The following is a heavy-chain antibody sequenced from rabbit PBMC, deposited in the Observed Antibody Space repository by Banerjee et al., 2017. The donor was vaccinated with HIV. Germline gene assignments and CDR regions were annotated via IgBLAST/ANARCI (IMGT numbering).Heavy chain of an antibody. Sequence: QSLEESGGDLVKPGASLTLTCTASGFDISSYAITWVRQAPGKGLEWIGCIYIDSGNIYYTTRARGRFTISKTSSTTVTLRMTSLTTADTATYFCARYVNRNHYNLWGQGTLVTVS. CDR3: ARYVNRNHYNL. J-gene: IGHJ4*01. CDR1: GFDISSYA. V-gene: IGHV1S40*01. CDR2: IYIDSGNI.